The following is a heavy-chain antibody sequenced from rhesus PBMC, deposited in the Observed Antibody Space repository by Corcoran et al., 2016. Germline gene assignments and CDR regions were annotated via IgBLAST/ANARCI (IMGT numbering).Heavy chain of an antibody. J-gene: IGHJ2*01. Sequence: QVTLKESGPALVKPTQTLTLTCTFSGFSLSTSGMGVGWIRQSPRKTLGWLAHIYWDDDKRYSTSLKSRLTISKDTSKNQVVLTMTNMDPVDTATYYCARRRRTVATTVNWYFDIWGPGTPITISS. V-gene: IGHV2-1*01. CDR1: GFSLSTSGMG. D-gene: IGHD4-29*01. CDR2: IYWDDDK. CDR3: ARRRRTVATTVNWYFDI.